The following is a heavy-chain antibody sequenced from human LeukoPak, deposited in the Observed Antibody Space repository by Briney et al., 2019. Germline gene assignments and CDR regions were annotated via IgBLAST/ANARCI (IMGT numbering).Heavy chain of an antibody. CDR1: GFTFSSYW. CDR3: TTFHYHDTGGPLRSASQHDY. V-gene: IGHV3-74*01. J-gene: IGHJ4*02. D-gene: IGHD3-22*01. Sequence: GGSLRLSCATSGFTFSSYWMHWVRQAPGKGPVWVSRISNDGSSTSYADSVKGRFTISRDNAKNTLYLQVNSLRVEDTAVYYCTTFHYHDTGGPLRSASQHDYWGQGTLVTVSS. CDR2: ISNDGSST.